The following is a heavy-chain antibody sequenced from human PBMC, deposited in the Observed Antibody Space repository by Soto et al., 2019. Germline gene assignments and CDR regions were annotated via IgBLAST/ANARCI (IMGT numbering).Heavy chain of an antibody. J-gene: IGHJ4*02. Sequence: QIQLVQSGAEVKKPGASVKVSCKASGYNFSIYGINRVRQAPGQGLEWMGWTRPNNGNTKYAQNLQGRVTMTTDTSTITAYMELRSLRPDDTAVYYCVRDLDGSGSYYTDYWGQGTLVTVSS. D-gene: IGHD3-10*01. V-gene: IGHV1-18*01. CDR1: GYNFSIYG. CDR2: TRPNNGNT. CDR3: VRDLDGSGSYYTDY.